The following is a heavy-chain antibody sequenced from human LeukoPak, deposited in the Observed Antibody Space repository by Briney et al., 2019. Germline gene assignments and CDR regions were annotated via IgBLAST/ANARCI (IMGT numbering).Heavy chain of an antibody. CDR1: GFTFDDYG. CDR3: ARSYDSSGYGAFDI. Sequence: GGSLRLSCAASGFTFDDYGISSGRQAPGKGLEGGSGINWTGGSTGYVDSVKGRFTISRDKAKNSLYLQMNSLRAEDTALYHCARSYDSSGYGAFDIWGQGTMVTVSS. J-gene: IGHJ3*02. V-gene: IGHV3-20*01. CDR2: INWTGGST. D-gene: IGHD3-22*01.